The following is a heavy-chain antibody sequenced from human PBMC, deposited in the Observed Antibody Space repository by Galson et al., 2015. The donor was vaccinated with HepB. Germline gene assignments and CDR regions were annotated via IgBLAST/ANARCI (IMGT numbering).Heavy chain of an antibody. CDR3: VRVAVDTTIFRGYWYFDL. V-gene: IGHV3-48*02. CDR2: ISTTGTTI. D-gene: IGHD5-18*01. CDR1: GFTFSSYT. Sequence: SLRLSCAASGFTFSSYTINWVRQAPGKKMEWVSYISTTGTTIYYADSVKGRFTISRDNAENSVFLQMDSLRDEDTAAYYCVRVAVDTTIFRGYWYFDLWGRGTLVTVSS. J-gene: IGHJ2*01.